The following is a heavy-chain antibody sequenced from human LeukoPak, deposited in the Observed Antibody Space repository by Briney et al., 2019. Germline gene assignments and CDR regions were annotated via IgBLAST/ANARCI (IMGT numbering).Heavy chain of an antibody. CDR3: AGGDPNWFDP. Sequence: SETLSLTCTVSGGSISSYYWSWIRQPPGKGLEWIGCIYYSGSTNYNPSLKSRVTISVDTSKNQFSLRLSSVTAADTAVYYCAGGDPNWFDPWGQGTLVTVSS. D-gene: IGHD2-21*02. J-gene: IGHJ5*02. CDR1: GGSISSYY. V-gene: IGHV4-59*01. CDR2: IYYSGST.